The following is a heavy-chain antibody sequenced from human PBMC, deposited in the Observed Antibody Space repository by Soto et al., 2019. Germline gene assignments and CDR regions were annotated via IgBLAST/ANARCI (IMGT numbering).Heavy chain of an antibody. CDR2: IKQDGSER. D-gene: IGHD1-1*01. CDR1: GFTFSTYW. J-gene: IGHJ4*02. V-gene: IGHV3-7*01. Sequence: GGSLRLSCAASGFTFSTYWMSWVRQAPGKGLEWVANIKQDGSERYYVDSVKGRFTISRDNAKNSLYLQMNSLRGEDTGVYYCATDSGTRDYWGQGTMVTVYS. CDR3: ATDSGTRDY.